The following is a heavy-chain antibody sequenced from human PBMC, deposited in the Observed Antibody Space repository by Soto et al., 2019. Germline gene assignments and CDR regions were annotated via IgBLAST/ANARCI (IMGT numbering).Heavy chain of an antibody. J-gene: IGHJ3*02. CDR2: IIPVFGTR. CDR1: GGTFNRDA. CDR3: ARSRATTVALDI. Sequence: QVQLVQSGAEVKKPGSSVRVSCKASGGTFNRDALNWVRLAPGQGLEWMGRIIPVFGTRHYAQKFQDRFTITADDSTSTAYMELSSLRFDDTAVYYCARSRATTVALDIWGRGTTVTVSS. V-gene: IGHV1-69*01. D-gene: IGHD1-1*01.